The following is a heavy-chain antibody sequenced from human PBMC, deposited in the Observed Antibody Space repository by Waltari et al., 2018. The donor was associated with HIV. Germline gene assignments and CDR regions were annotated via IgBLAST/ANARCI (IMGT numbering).Heavy chain of an antibody. CDR2: IKQDGSEA. Sequence: EVQLVESVGGFVQPGGSLRLSCAVSGFTLSSYWMTWVRQAPGKGLEWVANIKQDGSEAYYVDSVKGRFTISRDNAKNSLYLQMNSLRAEDTAVYYCARQRGSGSGDYWGRGTLVTVSS. D-gene: IGHD1-26*01. V-gene: IGHV3-7*01. J-gene: IGHJ4*02. CDR1: GFTLSSYW. CDR3: ARQRGSGSGDY.